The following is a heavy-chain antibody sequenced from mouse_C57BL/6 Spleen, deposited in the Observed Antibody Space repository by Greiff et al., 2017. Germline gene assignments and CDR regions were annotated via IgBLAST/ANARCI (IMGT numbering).Heavy chain of an antibody. CDR2: IYPGDGDT. J-gene: IGHJ4*01. CDR1: GYAFSSSW. D-gene: IGHD1-1*01. Sequence: QVQLQQSGPELVKPGASVKISCKASGYAFSSSWMNWVKQRPGKGLEWIGRIYPGDGDTNYNGKFKGKATLTADKSSSTAYMQLSSLTPEDSAVYFCAREAITTVVAPYAMDYWGQGTSVTVSS. CDR3: AREAITTVVAPYAMDY. V-gene: IGHV1-82*01.